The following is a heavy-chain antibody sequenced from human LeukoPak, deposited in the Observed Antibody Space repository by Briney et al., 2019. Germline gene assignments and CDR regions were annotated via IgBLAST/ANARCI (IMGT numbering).Heavy chain of an antibody. CDR1: GYSFTNHW. CDR3: ARARYCSGGSCYAEY. D-gene: IGHD2-15*01. J-gene: IGHJ4*02. V-gene: IGHV5-51*01. CDR2: IYPGDSDT. Sequence: GESLKISCKGSGYSFTNHWIGWVRQMPGKGLEWMGIIYPGDSDTRYSPSFQGQVIISVDKSISTAYLQWSSLKASDTAMYYCARARYCSGGSCYAEYWGQGTLVTVSS.